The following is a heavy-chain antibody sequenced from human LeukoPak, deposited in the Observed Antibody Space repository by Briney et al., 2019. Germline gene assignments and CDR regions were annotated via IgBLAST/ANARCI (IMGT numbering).Heavy chain of an antibody. J-gene: IGHJ6*02. D-gene: IGHD4-17*01. CDR2: IKQDGSEK. CDR1: GFTFSSYW. Sequence: PGGSLRLSCAASGFTFSSYWMSWVRQAPGKGLEWVANIKQDGSEKYYVDSVKGRFTISRDNAKNSLYLQMNSLRAEDTAVYYCARSARVTTGPGYYGMDVWGQGTTVTVSS. V-gene: IGHV3-7*04. CDR3: ARSARVTTGPGYYGMDV.